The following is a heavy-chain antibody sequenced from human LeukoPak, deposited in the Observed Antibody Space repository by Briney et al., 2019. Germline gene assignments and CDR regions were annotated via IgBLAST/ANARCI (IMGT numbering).Heavy chain of an antibody. V-gene: IGHV3-21*01. CDR2: ISSSSSYI. CDR1: GFPFSSYS. D-gene: IGHD2-2*01. CDR3: ARGKGYCSSASCSLLFDY. J-gene: IGHJ4*02. Sequence: GGSLRLSCAASGFPFSSYSMNWVRQAPGKGLEWVSSISSSSSYIFYADSVKGRFTISRDNAKNSLYLQMNRLRAEDTAVYYCARGKGYCSSASCSLLFDYWGQGTLVTVSS.